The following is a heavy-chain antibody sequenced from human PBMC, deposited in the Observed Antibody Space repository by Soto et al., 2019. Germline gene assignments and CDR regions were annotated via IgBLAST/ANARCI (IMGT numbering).Heavy chain of an antibody. CDR1: GFTFSSYA. CDR2: ISYDGSNK. D-gene: IGHD6-13*01. J-gene: IGHJ4*02. CDR3: ARALGLPIPIAAAGTPDY. V-gene: IGHV3-30-3*01. Sequence: LRLSCAASGFTFSSYAMHWVRQAPGKGLEWVAVISYDGSNKYYADSVKGRFTISRDNSKNTLYLQMNSLRAEDTAVYYCARALGLPIPIAAAGTPDYWGQGTLVTVSS.